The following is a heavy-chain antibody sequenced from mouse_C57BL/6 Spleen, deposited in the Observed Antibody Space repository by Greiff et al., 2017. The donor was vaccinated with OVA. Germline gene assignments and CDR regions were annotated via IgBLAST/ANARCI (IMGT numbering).Heavy chain of an antibody. CDR1: GYTFTEYT. CDR2: FYPGSGSI. D-gene: IGHD2-4*01. Sequence: VMLVESGAELVKPGASVKLSCKASGYTFTEYTIHWVKQRSGQGLEWIGWFYPGSGSIKYNEKFKDKATLTADKSSSTVYMELSRLTSEDSAVYFCARHEAPIYYDYDGGGFDYWGQGTTLTVSS. V-gene: IGHV1-62-2*01. J-gene: IGHJ2*01. CDR3: ARHEAPIYYDYDGGGFDY.